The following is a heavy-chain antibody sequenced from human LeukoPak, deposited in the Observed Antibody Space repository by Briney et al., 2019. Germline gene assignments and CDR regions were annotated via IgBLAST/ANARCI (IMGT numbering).Heavy chain of an antibody. CDR3: ANVGYSGTYSDY. V-gene: IGHV3-30*02. J-gene: IGHJ4*02. CDR2: IRHDGSDK. CDR1: GFTFSSSG. Sequence: PGGSLRLSCAASGFTFSSSGIHWVRQAPGKGLEWVAFIRHDGSDKYYADSVKGRFTTSRDNSKNMVYLQMNSLRVEDTAVYYCANVGYSGTYSDYWGQGTLVTVSS. D-gene: IGHD1-26*01.